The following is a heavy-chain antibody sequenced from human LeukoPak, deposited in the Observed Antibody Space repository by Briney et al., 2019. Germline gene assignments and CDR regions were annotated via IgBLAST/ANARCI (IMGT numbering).Heavy chain of an antibody. D-gene: IGHD6-13*01. J-gene: IGHJ4*02. V-gene: IGHV4-34*01. CDR3: ARGRNSSPRWYYFDY. CDR2: INHSGST. CDR1: GGSFSGYY. Sequence: SETLSLTCAVYGGSFSGYYWSWIRQPPGQGLEWIGEINHSGSTNYNPSLKSRVTISVDTSKNQFSLKLSSVTAADTAVYYCARGRNSSPRWYYFDYWGQGTLVTVSS.